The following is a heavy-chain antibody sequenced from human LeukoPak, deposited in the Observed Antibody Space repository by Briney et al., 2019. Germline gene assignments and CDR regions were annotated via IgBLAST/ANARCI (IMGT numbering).Heavy chain of an antibody. V-gene: IGHV3-43*02. J-gene: IGHJ4*02. CDR3: GKERRDGLLVLAF. Sequence: GGSLRLSCAASGFTFDDYAMHWVRQAPGKGLEWVSPISGDGDSTYYADSVKGRFTISRDNSKNSLYLQMNSLRTEDPTLYYCGKERRDGLLVLAFWGQGTVVTVSS. CDR2: ISGDGDST. CDR1: GFTFDDYA. D-gene: IGHD5-24*01.